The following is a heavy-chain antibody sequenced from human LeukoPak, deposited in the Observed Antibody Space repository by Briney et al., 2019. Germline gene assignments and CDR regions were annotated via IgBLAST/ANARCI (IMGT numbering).Heavy chain of an antibody. D-gene: IGHD3-22*01. CDR2: INHSGST. Sequence: PSETLSLTCAAYGGSFSGYYWSWIRQPPGKGLEWIGEINHSGSTNYNPSLKSRVTISVDTSKNQFSLKLSSVTAADTAVYYCARVRAYYDSSGYQAYNWFDPWGQGTLVTVSS. J-gene: IGHJ5*02. CDR3: ARVRAYYDSSGYQAYNWFDP. V-gene: IGHV4-34*01. CDR1: GGSFSGYY.